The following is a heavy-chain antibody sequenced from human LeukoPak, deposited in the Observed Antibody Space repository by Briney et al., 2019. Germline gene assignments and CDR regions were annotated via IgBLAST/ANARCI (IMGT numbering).Heavy chain of an antibody. CDR3: AKTEGERYSYYYYMDV. CDR1: GFTFDDYG. V-gene: IGHV3-20*04. Sequence: RSGGSLRLSCAASGFTFDDYGMSWVRQAPGKGLEWVSGINWNGGSTDYADSVKGRFTISRDNGKNSLYLQMNSLRAEDTAVYYCAKTEGERYSYYYYMDVWGKGTTVTISS. J-gene: IGHJ6*03. CDR2: INWNGGST. D-gene: IGHD3-10*01.